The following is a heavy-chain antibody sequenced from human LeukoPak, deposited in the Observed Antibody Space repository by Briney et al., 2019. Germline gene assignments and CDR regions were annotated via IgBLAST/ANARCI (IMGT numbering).Heavy chain of an antibody. D-gene: IGHD1-1*01. CDR3: ATDRYWTLLDY. J-gene: IGHJ4*02. CDR2: IKQDGSEK. V-gene: IGHV3-7*01. Sequence: PGGSLRLSCAASGFTFSGNWMSWVRQAPGKGLEWVANIKQDGSEKNYVDSVKGRFTISRDNAKNSVYLQMNSLRVEDTAVYYCATDRYWTLLDYWGQGTLVTVSS. CDR1: GFTFSGNW.